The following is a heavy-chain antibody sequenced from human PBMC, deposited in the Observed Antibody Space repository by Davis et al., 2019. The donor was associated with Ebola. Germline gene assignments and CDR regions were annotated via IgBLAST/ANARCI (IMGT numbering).Heavy chain of an antibody. D-gene: IGHD3-22*01. Sequence: SQTLSLTCAISGDSVSSNSAAWNWIRQSPSRGLEWLGRTYYRSKWYNDYAVSVKSRITINPDTSKNQFSLKLSSVTAADTAVYYCARAEFTMIVGFSYFDYWGQGTLVTVSS. V-gene: IGHV6-1*01. CDR2: TYYRSKWYN. CDR3: ARAEFTMIVGFSYFDY. J-gene: IGHJ4*02. CDR1: GDSVSSNSAA.